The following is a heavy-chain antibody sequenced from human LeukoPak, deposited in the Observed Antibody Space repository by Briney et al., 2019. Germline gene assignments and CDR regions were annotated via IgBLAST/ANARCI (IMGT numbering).Heavy chain of an antibody. Sequence: PGGSLRLSCAASGLTFSGYWMNWVRQAPGKGLEWVASIKPDGSEKYYVDSVKGRFTISRDNAKKSLYLQMNSLRAEDTAVYFCANGIYDMDVWGQGTTVTVSS. CDR1: GLTFSGYW. J-gene: IGHJ6*02. V-gene: IGHV3-7*05. CDR3: ANGIYDMDV. CDR2: IKPDGSEK.